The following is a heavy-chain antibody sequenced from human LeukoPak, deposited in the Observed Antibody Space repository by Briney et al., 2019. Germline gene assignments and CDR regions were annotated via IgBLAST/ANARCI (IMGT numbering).Heavy chain of an antibody. CDR3: ARDRSDYGDYYFDY. D-gene: IGHD4/OR15-4a*01. Sequence: GGSLRLSCAAPGFTFSSYAMHWVRQAPGKGLEWVAVISYDGSNKYYADSVKGRFTISRDNSKNTLYLQMNSLRAEDTAVYYCARDRSDYGDYYFDYWGQGTLVTVSS. CDR2: ISYDGSNK. CDR1: GFTFSSYA. J-gene: IGHJ4*02. V-gene: IGHV3-30-3*01.